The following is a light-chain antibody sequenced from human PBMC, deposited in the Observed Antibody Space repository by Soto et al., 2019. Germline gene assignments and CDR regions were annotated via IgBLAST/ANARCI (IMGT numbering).Light chain of an antibody. CDR1: QSVSSY. CDR2: DAS. J-gene: IGKJ4*01. CDR3: QQPSNWPLT. Sequence: EIVLTQSPATLSLSPGERATLSCRASQSVSSYLAWYQQKPGQAPRLLIYDASNRATGIPARFSGSGSGTDFTLTISSLEPEDFEVYYCQQPSNWPLTFGGGTKVEIK. V-gene: IGKV3-11*01.